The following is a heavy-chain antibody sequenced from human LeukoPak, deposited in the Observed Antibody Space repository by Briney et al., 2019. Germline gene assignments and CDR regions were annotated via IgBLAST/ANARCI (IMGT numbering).Heavy chain of an antibody. CDR3: ARGRHSRAFDR. Sequence: SETLSLTCTVSGDSINSYYWTWIRQPPGKRLEWIGYISDSGSTNYNPSLKSRVTISVDTSKNHFPLNLSSVTAADTAVYYCARGRHSRAFDRWGQGTLVTVSS. V-gene: IGHV4-59*01. CDR1: GDSINSYY. J-gene: IGHJ4*02. CDR2: ISDSGST. D-gene: IGHD6-13*01.